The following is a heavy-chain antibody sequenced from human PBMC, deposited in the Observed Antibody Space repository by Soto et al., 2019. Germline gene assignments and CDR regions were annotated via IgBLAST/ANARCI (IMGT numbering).Heavy chain of an antibody. CDR2: IYWNDDK. D-gene: IGHD1-26*01. CDR3: AHGAGGSYFRWYFDL. J-gene: IGHJ2*01. CDR1: GFSLSTSGVG. Sequence: SGPKPVNPTQTLTLTCTFSGFSLSTSGVGVGWIRQPPGKALEWLALIYWNDDKRYSPSLKSRLTITKDTSKNQVVLTMTNMDPVDTATYYCAHGAGGSYFRWYFDLWGRGTLVTVSS. V-gene: IGHV2-5*01.